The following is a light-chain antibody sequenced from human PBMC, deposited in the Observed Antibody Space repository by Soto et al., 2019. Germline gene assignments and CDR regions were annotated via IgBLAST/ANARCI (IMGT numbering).Light chain of an antibody. V-gene: IGKV3-20*01. CDR2: GAS. CDR1: QSVRSSY. CDR3: QQYGSSPPWT. Sequence: EIVLTQSPGTLSLSPGERATLSCRASQSVRSSYLAWYQQKPGQAPRLLIYGASSRATGIPDRFSGSGSGTDFTITINRLEPEDFAVYYCQQYGSSPPWTFGQGTKVEIK. J-gene: IGKJ1*01.